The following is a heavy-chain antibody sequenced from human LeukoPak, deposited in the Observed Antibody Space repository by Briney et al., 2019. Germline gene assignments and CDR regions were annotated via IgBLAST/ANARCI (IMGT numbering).Heavy chain of an antibody. CDR3: VREWLRFYMDV. Sequence: SQTLSHTCVISGDSVSGNSGAWNWTRQSPSRGLECLGRTYYSSKWYNDYAVSVKSRITIKTETSKNQFSLQLNSVTLEDTAVYYCVREWLRFYMDVWGKGTTVTVSS. CDR1: GDSVSGNSGA. CDR2: TYYSSKWYN. D-gene: IGHD5-12*01. V-gene: IGHV6-1*01. J-gene: IGHJ6*03.